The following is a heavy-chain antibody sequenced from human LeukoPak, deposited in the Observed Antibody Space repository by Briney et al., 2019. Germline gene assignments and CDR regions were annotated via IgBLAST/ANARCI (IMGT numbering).Heavy chain of an antibody. Sequence: GGSLRLSCAASGFTFSSYAMTWVRQAPGKGLEWVSTISGSGISTYYADSVKGRFTISRDNSKNTLYLQMNSLRAEDTAVYYCAKDHDSSGIDYWGQGTLVTVSS. CDR2: ISGSGIST. J-gene: IGHJ4*02. D-gene: IGHD3-22*01. CDR1: GFTFSSYA. CDR3: AKDHDSSGIDY. V-gene: IGHV3-23*01.